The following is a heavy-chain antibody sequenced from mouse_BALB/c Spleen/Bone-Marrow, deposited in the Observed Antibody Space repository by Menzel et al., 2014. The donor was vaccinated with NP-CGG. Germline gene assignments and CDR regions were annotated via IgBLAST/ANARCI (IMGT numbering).Heavy chain of an antibody. D-gene: IGHD2-14*01. V-gene: IGHV1S135*01. Sequence: VQLQQSGPELEKPGASVKISCKASGYSFTGYNMNWVKQTNGKSLEWIGNIDPYNGDTRYSQKFKGKATLTVDKSSSTSYMQPKSLTSEDSAVYYCARGGYDVGTFAYWGQGTLVTVSA. CDR1: GYSFTGYN. CDR2: IDPYNGDT. CDR3: ARGGYDVGTFAY. J-gene: IGHJ3*01.